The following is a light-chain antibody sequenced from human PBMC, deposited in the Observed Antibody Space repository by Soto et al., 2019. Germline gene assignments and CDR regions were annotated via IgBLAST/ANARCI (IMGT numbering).Light chain of an antibody. CDR2: EAS. CDR3: QHYDPYSPSWT. V-gene: IGKV1-5*03. Sequence: DIQLAQYPSTLSASVGDRITITCRSTQSINWLAWYQQKPGKAPKLLIFEASRLESGVPSRFSGSGSGTEFTLTISSLHPDDFGTYYCQHYDPYSPSWTFGQETKVDVK. CDR1: QSINW. J-gene: IGKJ1*01.